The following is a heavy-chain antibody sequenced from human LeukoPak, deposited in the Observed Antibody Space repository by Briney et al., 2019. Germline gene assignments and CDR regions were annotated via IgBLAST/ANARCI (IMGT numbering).Heavy chain of an antibody. J-gene: IGHJ6*02. V-gene: IGHV1-2*02. CDR2: INPNSGGT. Sequence: ASVKVSCNASGYTFTGYYMHWVRQAPGQGLEWMGCINPNSGGTNYAQKFQGRVTMTRDTSISTAYMELSRLRSDDTAVYYCARDQGAVAGTYYYYGMDVWGQGTTVTVSS. D-gene: IGHD6-19*01. CDR3: ARDQGAVAGTYYYYGMDV. CDR1: GYTFTGYY.